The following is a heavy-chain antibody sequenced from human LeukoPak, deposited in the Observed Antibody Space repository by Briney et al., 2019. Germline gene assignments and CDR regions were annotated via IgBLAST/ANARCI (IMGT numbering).Heavy chain of an antibody. Sequence: PGRSLRLSCAASGFTFSNYGMHWVRQAPGKGLEWVAVISYDGSDKYYADSVKGRFTISRDNSKNTLYLQMDSLRTEDTAVYYCADIWGSLGYWGQGTLVTFSS. D-gene: IGHD7-27*01. V-gene: IGHV3-30*03. J-gene: IGHJ4*02. CDR2: ISYDGSDK. CDR1: GFTFSNYG. CDR3: ADIWGSLGY.